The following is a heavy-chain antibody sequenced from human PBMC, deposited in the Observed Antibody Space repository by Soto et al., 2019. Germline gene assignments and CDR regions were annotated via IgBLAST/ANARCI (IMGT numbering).Heavy chain of an antibody. V-gene: IGHV4-31*03. Sequence: SETLSLTCTVSGGSISSGGYYWSWIRQHPGKGLEWIGYIYYSGSTYYNPSLKSRVTISVDTSKNQFSLKLSSVTAADTAVYYCARGWTPAPWNYGFWGQGTLVTVSS. CDR1: GGSISSGGYY. CDR2: IYYSGST. J-gene: IGHJ4*02. D-gene: IGHD1-7*01. CDR3: ARGWTPAPWNYGF.